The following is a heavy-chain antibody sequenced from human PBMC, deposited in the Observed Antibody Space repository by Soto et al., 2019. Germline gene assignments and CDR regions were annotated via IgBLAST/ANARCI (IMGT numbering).Heavy chain of an antibody. CDR2: LTWNSDNI. CDR1: GFTFDDYA. J-gene: IGHJ6*03. CDR3: AKGQRFLDLTHYYMDV. D-gene: IGHD3-3*01. Sequence: HPGGSLRLSCAASGFTFDDYAMHWVRQPPGKGLEWVSSLTWNSDNIGYADSVKGRFTISRDNAKNSLYLQMNSLRAEDTALYYCAKGQRFLDLTHYYMDVWGKGTTVTVSS. V-gene: IGHV3-9*01.